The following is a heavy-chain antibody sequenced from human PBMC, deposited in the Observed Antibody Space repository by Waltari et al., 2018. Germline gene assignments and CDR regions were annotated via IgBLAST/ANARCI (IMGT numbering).Heavy chain of an antibody. D-gene: IGHD2-2*01. CDR3: ARLNCSATNCYAAY. CDR1: GYSFPNYW. J-gene: IGHJ4*02. CDR2: IYAGNSDG. V-gene: IGHV5-51*01. Sequence: EVQLVQSGAEVKKPGESLKISCKGSGYSFPNYWIGWVRQMPGKGLEWMGIIYAGNSDGKYSPSFEGQVTISVDKSISTAYLQWRSLKVSETAMYYCARLNCSATNCYAAYWGQGTLVTVSS.